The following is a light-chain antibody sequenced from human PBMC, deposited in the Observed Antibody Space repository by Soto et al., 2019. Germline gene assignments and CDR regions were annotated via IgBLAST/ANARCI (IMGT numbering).Light chain of an antibody. CDR3: QQYLSYPIT. Sequence: DIQMTQSPSTLSASVGDRVTTTCRASQSISSWLAWYQQKPGKAPKSLIYKASSLESGVPSRFSGSGSGTEFTLTISSLQPDDFATYHCQQYLSYPITFGQGTRLEIK. V-gene: IGKV1-5*03. CDR1: QSISSW. J-gene: IGKJ5*01. CDR2: KAS.